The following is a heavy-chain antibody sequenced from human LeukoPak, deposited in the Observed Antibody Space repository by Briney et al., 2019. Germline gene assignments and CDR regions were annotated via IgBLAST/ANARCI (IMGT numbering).Heavy chain of an antibody. CDR1: GFTFSSYW. Sequence: GGSLRLSCAASGFTFSSYWMSWVRQAPGKGLEWVSSISSSSSYIYYADSVKGRFTISRDNAKNSLYLQMNSLRAEDTAVYYCARARVTGNYYYYMDVWGKGTTVTVSS. V-gene: IGHV3-21*01. J-gene: IGHJ6*03. CDR2: ISSSSSYI. D-gene: IGHD3-10*01. CDR3: ARARVTGNYYYYMDV.